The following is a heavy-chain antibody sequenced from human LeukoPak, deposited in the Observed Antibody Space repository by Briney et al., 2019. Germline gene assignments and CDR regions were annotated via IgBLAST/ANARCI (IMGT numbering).Heavy chain of an antibody. CDR3: ARGRGANWNYAH. CDR1: GYTFTSYG. Sequence: ASVKVSCKASGYTFTSYGISWVRQATGQGLEWMGWMNPNSGNTGYAQKFQGRVTITRNTSISTAYMELSSLRSEDTAVYYCARGRGANWNYAHWGQGTLVTVSS. V-gene: IGHV1-8*03. J-gene: IGHJ4*02. D-gene: IGHD1-7*01. CDR2: MNPNSGNT.